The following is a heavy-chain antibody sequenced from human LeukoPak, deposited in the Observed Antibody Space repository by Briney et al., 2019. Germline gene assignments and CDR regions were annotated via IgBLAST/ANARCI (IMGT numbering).Heavy chain of an antibody. Sequence: GSSVKVSCKASGYTFTTYAISWVRQAPGQGLEWIGWVSAYNDNTNYAQKVQDRVTMTTDTSTSTAYMELRSLRSDDTAVYYCARDSVTVAGTMIDYWGQGTLVTVSS. CDR2: VSAYNDNT. V-gene: IGHV1-18*01. D-gene: IGHD6-19*01. CDR1: GYTFTTYA. J-gene: IGHJ4*02. CDR3: ARDSVTVAGTMIDY.